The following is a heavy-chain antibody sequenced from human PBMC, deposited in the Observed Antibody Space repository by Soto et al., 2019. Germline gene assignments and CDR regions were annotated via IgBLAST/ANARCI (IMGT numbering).Heavy chain of an antibody. Sequence: ASVKVSCKASGYTFTDYYMHWVRQAPGQGLEWMGWINPKTGGTNYVQKFQGRVTMTRDTSITTAYMELSRLRSDDTAVYYCATGQGIFGVVTHLVGVRETSCWGQGTLVTVSS. D-gene: IGHD3-3*01. V-gene: IGHV1-2*02. CDR3: ATGQGIFGVVTHLVGVRETSC. J-gene: IGHJ4*02. CDR2: INPKTGGT. CDR1: GYTFTDYY.